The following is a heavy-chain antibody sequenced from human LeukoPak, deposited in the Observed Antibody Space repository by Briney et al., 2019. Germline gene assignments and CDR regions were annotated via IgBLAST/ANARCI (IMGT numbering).Heavy chain of an antibody. Sequence: SETLSLTCTVSGGSSSSSGYYWSWIRQPPGKGLEWIGEINHSGSTNYNPSLKSRVTISVDTSKNQFSLKLSSVTAADTAVYYCARLGWRFDYWGQGTLVTVSS. CDR3: ARLGWRFDY. J-gene: IGHJ4*02. V-gene: IGHV4-39*07. CDR1: GGSSSSSGYY. CDR2: INHSGST. D-gene: IGHD2-15*01.